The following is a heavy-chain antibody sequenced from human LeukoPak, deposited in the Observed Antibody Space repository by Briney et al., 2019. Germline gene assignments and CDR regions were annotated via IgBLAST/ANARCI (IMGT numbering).Heavy chain of an antibody. CDR1: GFTFSSYA. J-gene: IGHJ5*01. D-gene: IGHD4-17*01. CDR2: ISASGGGT. V-gene: IGHV3-23*01. CDR3: AKEGNDYGDYVFDS. Sequence: TGGSLRLSCAASGFTFSSYAMSWVRQAPGKGLEWVSDISASGGGTYYADSVKGRFTISRDNSKNTLYLRMNSLRAEDTALYYSAKEGNDYGDYVFDSWGQGTLVTVSS.